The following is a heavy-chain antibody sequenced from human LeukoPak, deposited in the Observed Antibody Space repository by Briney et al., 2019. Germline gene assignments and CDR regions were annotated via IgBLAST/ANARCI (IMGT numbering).Heavy chain of an antibody. V-gene: IGHV3-30*03. CDR2: ISYDGSNK. J-gene: IGHJ3*02. D-gene: IGHD2-21*02. CDR1: GFTFSSYD. CDR3: ARGSAYCGGDCLYDAFDI. Sequence: PGRSLRLSCAASGFTFSSYDMHWVRQAPGKGLEWVAVISYDGSNKYYADSVKGRFTISRDNSKNTLYLQMNSLRAEDTAVYYCARGSAYCGGDCLYDAFDIWGQGTMVTVSS.